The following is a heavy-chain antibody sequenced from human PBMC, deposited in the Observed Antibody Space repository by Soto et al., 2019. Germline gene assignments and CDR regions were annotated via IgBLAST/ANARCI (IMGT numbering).Heavy chain of an antibody. D-gene: IGHD2-15*01. CDR2: INPDGSTT. V-gene: IGHV3-74*01. Sequence: SLRLSCVASGFTFSNYWMHWVRQAPGQGLVWVSRINPDGSTTLYADSVKGRFTISRDNAKDTLNLQMNNLRAGDTAVYYCVRDLGIGGFADYWGQGILVTVSS. CDR1: GFTFSNYW. CDR3: VRDLGIGGFADY. J-gene: IGHJ4*02.